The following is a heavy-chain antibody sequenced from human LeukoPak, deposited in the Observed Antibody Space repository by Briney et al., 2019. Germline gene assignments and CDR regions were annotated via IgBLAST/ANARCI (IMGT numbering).Heavy chain of an antibody. CDR3: ARGPPRIAAAGTGYFQH. J-gene: IGHJ1*01. V-gene: IGHV4-34*01. D-gene: IGHD6-13*01. CDR1: GGSISSHY. Sequence: PSETLSLTCTVSGGSISSHYWNWIRQPPGKGLEWIGEINHSGSTNYNPSLKSRVTISVDTSKNQFSLKLSSVTAADTAVYYCARGPPRIAAAGTGYFQHWGQGTLVTVSS. CDR2: INHSGST.